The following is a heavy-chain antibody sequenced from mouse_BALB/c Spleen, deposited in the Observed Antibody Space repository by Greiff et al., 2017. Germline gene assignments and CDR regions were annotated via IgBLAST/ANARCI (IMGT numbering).Heavy chain of an antibody. Sequence: EVQVVESGGDLVKPGGSLKLSCAASGFTFSSYGMSWVRQTPDKRLEWVATISSGGSYTYYPDSVKGRFTISRDNAKNTLYLQMSSLKSEDTAMYYCARHEGYYDYDWFAYWGQGTLVTVSA. D-gene: IGHD2-4*01. J-gene: IGHJ3*01. CDR2: ISSGGSYT. CDR3: ARHEGYYDYDWFAY. CDR1: GFTFSSYG. V-gene: IGHV5-6*01.